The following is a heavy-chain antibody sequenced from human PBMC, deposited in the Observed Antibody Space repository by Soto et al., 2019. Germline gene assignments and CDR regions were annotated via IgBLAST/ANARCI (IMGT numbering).Heavy chain of an antibody. D-gene: IGHD2-15*01. V-gene: IGHV3-30*18. Sequence: QVQLVESGGGVVQPGRSLRLSCSASGFTFSSYGMHWVRQAPGKGLEWVAVISHDGSDKYYADSVKGRFTISRDNSKNTLYLQMNSLRAEDTAVYYCAKDGGGIVVVVAAIGIDYWGQGTLVTVSS. CDR3: AKDGGGIVVVVAAIGIDY. J-gene: IGHJ4*02. CDR1: GFTFSSYG. CDR2: ISHDGSDK.